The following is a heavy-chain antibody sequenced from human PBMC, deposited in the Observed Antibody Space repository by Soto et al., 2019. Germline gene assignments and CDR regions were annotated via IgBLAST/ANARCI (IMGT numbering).Heavy chain of an antibody. Sequence: PSETLSLTCTVSGGSISSSSYYWGWIRQPPGKGLEWIGSIYYSGSTYYNPSLKSRVTISVDTPKNQFSLKLSSVTAADTAVYYCARDGAYCGGDCYSLWYFDLWGRGTLVTVSS. CDR1: GGSISSSSYY. CDR3: ARDGAYCGGDCYSLWYFDL. CDR2: IYYSGST. V-gene: IGHV4-39*02. J-gene: IGHJ2*01. D-gene: IGHD2-21*02.